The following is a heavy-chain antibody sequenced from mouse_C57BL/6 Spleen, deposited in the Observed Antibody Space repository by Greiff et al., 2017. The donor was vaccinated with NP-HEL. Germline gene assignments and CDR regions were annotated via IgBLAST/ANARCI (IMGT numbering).Heavy chain of an antibody. CDR3: ALTAECYAMDY. Sequence: EVQLQQSGPGMVKSSQSLSLTCTVTGYSITSGYDWHWIRHFPGNKLEWMGYISYSGSTNYNPSLKSRITITHDTSKNHFFLKLNSVTTEDTATYYCALTAECYAMDYWGQGTSVTVSS. J-gene: IGHJ4*01. V-gene: IGHV3-1*01. CDR2: ISYSGST. CDR1: GYSITSGYD.